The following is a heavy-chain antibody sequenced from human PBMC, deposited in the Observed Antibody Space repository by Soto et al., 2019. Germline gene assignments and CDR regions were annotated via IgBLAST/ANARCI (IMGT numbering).Heavy chain of an antibody. CDR1: GFTFSSYG. CDR3: AKESRGGPDAFDI. D-gene: IGHD3-16*01. V-gene: IGHV3-30*18. J-gene: IGHJ3*02. Sequence: GGSLRLSCAASGFTFSSYGMHWVRQAPGKGLEWVPVISYDGSNKYYADSVKGRFTISRDNSKNTLYLQMNSLRAEDTAVYYCAKESRGGPDAFDIWGQGTMVTVSS. CDR2: ISYDGSNK.